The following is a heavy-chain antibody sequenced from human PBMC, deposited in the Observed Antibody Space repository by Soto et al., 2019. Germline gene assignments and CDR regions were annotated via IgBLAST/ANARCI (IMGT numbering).Heavy chain of an antibody. Sequence: GGSLRLSCAASGFTFSDYYMNWIRQAPGKGLEWVSYISSRGGTTYYSVSVKGRFTISRDNARNSLSLQMNSLRAEDTAVYYCARRYCSGGTCYSRAAFDIWGQGTMVTVSS. V-gene: IGHV3-11*01. J-gene: IGHJ3*02. CDR2: ISSRGGTT. D-gene: IGHD2-15*01. CDR3: ARRYCSGGTCYSRAAFDI. CDR1: GFTFSDYY.